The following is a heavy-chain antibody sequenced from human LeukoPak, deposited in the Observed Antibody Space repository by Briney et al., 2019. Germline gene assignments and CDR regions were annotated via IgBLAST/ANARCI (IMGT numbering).Heavy chain of an antibody. J-gene: IGHJ4*02. V-gene: IGHV4-61*09. D-gene: IGHD6-6*01. CDR2: IYTSGST. CDR3: ATYSSSFGFDY. CDR1: CGSISSGSYY. Sequence: SETLSLTCTVSCGSISSGSYYWSWVRQPAGKGLEWIGHIYTSGSTDYNPSLKSRVTISVDTSKNQFSLRLSSVTAADTAVYYCATYSSSFGFDYWGQGTLVTVSS.